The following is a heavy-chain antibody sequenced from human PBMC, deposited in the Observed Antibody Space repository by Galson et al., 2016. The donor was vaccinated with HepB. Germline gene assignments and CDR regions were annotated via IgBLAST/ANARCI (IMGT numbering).Heavy chain of an antibody. CDR2: IYYNGIT. V-gene: IGHV4-59*01. D-gene: IGHD3-10*01. Sequence: SETLSLTCSVSGGSMSNSYWSWIRQTPEKRLECIGYIYYNGITKYNPPFRSRLTLSIDTSKNPFSLQLSSVTTADTAMYFCAMVRGHGNPYGAPAYFDSWGQGTLVTVSS. CDR3: AMVRGHGNPYGAPAYFDS. CDR1: GGSMSNSY. J-gene: IGHJ4*02.